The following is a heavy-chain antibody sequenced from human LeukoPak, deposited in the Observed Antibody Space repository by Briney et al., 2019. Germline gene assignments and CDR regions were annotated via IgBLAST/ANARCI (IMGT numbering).Heavy chain of an antibody. CDR3: ARVNYGDYLPSFDY. CDR1: GFTFSTYT. Sequence: GGSLRLSCAASGFTFSTYTMNWVRQAPGKGLEWVSSISSSSSYIYFADSVKGRFTASRDNARNSLYLQMNSLRAEDTAVYYCARVNYGDYLPSFDYWGQGTLVTVSS. J-gene: IGHJ4*02. CDR2: ISSSSSYI. D-gene: IGHD4-17*01. V-gene: IGHV3-21*01.